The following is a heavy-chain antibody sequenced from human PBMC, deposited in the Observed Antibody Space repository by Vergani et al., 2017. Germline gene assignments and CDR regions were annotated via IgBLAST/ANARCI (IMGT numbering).Heavy chain of an antibody. V-gene: IGHV3-21*01. CDR1: GFTFSSYS. CDR3: ARVSPGGGIVVVPDPYGMDV. J-gene: IGHJ6*02. Sequence: EVQLVESGGGLVKPGGSLRLSCAASGFTFSSYSMNWVRQAPGKGLEWVSSISSSSSYIYYADSVKGRFTISRDNAKNSLYLQMNSLRAEDTAVYYCARVSPGGGIVVVPDPYGMDVWGQGTTVTVSS. D-gene: IGHD2-2*01. CDR2: ISSSSSYI.